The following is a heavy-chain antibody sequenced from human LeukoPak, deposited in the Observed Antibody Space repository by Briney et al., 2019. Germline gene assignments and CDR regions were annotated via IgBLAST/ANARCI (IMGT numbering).Heavy chain of an antibody. Sequence: SETLSLTCTVSGGSFSSHYWSWIRQPPGRGLEWIGYISYIGSTNYNPSLKSRVTISVDTSKNQFSLKLSSVTAADTAVYYCARDPTTVTKGLDIWGQGTMVTVSS. J-gene: IGHJ3*02. CDR3: ARDPTTVTKGLDI. D-gene: IGHD4-17*01. CDR1: GGSFSSHY. V-gene: IGHV4-59*11. CDR2: ISYIGST.